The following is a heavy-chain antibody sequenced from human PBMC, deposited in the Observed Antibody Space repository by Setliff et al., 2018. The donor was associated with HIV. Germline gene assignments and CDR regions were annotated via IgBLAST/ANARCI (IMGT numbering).Heavy chain of an antibody. CDR1: GGRFRTYA. V-gene: IGHV1-69*10. D-gene: IGHD2-15*01. Sequence: VASVKVSCKASGGRFRTYAISWVRQAPGQGLEWMGGIIPMLGTANYARDFQGKVTITADKSTSTAYMELTSLKFEDTAVYYCAKWWLPTDYSFFYMDVWGKGTTVTVS. J-gene: IGHJ6*03. CDR3: AKWWLPTDYSFFYMDV. CDR2: IIPMLGTA.